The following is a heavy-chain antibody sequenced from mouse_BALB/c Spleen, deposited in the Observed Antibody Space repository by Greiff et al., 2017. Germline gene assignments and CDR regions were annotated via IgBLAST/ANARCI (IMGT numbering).Heavy chain of an antibody. V-gene: IGHV5-6-5*01. CDR3: ARGDYYYGSSSNWYFDV. Sequence: EVKLQESGGGLVKPGGSLKLSCAASGFTFSSYAMSWVRQTPEKRLEWVASISSGGSTYYPDSVKGRFTISRDNARNILYLQMSSLRSEDTAMYYCARGDYYYGSSSNWYFDVWGAGTTVTVSS. CDR1: GFTFSSYA. D-gene: IGHD1-1*01. CDR2: ISSGGST. J-gene: IGHJ1*01.